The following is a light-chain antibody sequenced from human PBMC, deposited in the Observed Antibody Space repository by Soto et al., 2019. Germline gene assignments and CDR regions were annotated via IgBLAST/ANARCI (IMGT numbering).Light chain of an antibody. CDR1: QSVSSL. CDR2: DAS. CDR3: QQLGA. V-gene: IGKV3-11*01. Sequence: EIVLTQSPATLSLSPGERATLSCRTSQSVSSLLAWYQQKPGQAPRLLIYDASNRATGIPARFSGSGSGTDFNLTISSLGPEDFAVYYCQQLGAFGQGTKLEIK. J-gene: IGKJ2*01.